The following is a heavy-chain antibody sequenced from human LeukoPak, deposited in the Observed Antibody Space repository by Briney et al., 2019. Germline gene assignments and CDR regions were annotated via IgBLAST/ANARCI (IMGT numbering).Heavy chain of an antibody. CDR1: GFTFSSYA. V-gene: IGHV3-23*01. CDR3: AKPRDCSGGSCYSLAIYYYYGMDV. D-gene: IGHD2-15*01. J-gene: IGHJ6*02. Sequence: PGGSLRLSCAASGFTFSSYAMSWVRQAPGKGLEWASAISGSGGSTYYADSVKGRFTISRDNSKNTLYLQMNSLRAEDTAVYYCAKPRDCSGGSCYSLAIYYYYGMDVWGQGTTVTVSS. CDR2: ISGSGGST.